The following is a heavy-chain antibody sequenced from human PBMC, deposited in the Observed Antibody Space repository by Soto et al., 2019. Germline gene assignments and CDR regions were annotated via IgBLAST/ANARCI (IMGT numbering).Heavy chain of an antibody. D-gene: IGHD6-6*01. CDR2: IWYDGSNK. V-gene: IGHV3-33*01. CDR1: GFTFSSYG. CDR3: ASELVPKQLVWYNYYYYGMDV. J-gene: IGHJ6*02. Sequence: QVQLVESGGGVVQPGRSLRLSCAASGFTFSSYGMHWVRQAPGKGLEWVAVIWYDGSNKYYADSVKGRFTISRDNSKNTLYLPVNSPRAEATAVYYCASELVPKQLVWYNYYYYGMDVWGQWTTVTVCS.